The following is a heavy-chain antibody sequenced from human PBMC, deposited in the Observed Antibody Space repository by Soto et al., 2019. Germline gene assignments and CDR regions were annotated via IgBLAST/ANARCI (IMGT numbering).Heavy chain of an antibody. CDR3: ARDQILYGGNSFDS. CDR1: GFTLSSYG. V-gene: IGHV3-33*01. CDR2: IWHDDK. Sequence: QVQLVESGGGVVQPGRSLRLSFAASGFTLSSYGMHWVRQAPGKGLEWVAVIWHDDKYYVNSVKGRFTISRDNSKNTLYLQMSSLRAEDTAVYYCARDQILYGGNSFDSWGQGTLVTVSS. D-gene: IGHD2-15*01. J-gene: IGHJ4*02.